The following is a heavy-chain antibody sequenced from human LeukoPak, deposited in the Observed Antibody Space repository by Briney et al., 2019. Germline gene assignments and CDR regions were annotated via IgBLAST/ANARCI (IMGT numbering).Heavy chain of an antibody. CDR2: IYTSGTT. D-gene: IGHD3-10*01. CDR1: GGSIRSGSYY. Sequence: SQTVSLTCTVSGGSIRSGSYYWSWIRQPAGKGLEWIGRIYTSGTTNYNPSLKSRVTISVATSKNQFSLKLSFVTAADTAVYYCAWTMVRGVISDYWGQGTLVTVSS. V-gene: IGHV4-61*02. CDR3: AWTMVRGVISDY. J-gene: IGHJ4*02.